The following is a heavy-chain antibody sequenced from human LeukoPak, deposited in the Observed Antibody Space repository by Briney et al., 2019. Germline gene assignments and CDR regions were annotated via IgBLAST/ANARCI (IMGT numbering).Heavy chain of an antibody. CDR3: AKDSLADIDY. J-gene: IGHJ4*02. Sequence: GGSLRLSCAASGFIFSTYGMYWVRQAPGKGLEWVAVIRHDGSIKNHADSVKGRSTISRDNSKNTLYLQMNSLRAEDTAVYYCAKDSLADIDYWGKGTLVTVSS. CDR2: IRHDGSIK. D-gene: IGHD3-16*01. CDR1: GFIFSTYG. V-gene: IGHV3-30*02.